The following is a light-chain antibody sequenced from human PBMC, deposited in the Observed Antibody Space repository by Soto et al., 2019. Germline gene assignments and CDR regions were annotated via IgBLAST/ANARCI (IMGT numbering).Light chain of an antibody. V-gene: IGLV2-14*01. Sequence: CTLTLPASVSASPGQSTTISCIGTYSDVGGYKHVSWYQQHPGKAPKLIIFEASNRPSGISNRFSGSKYGNTASLTISGLQAEDEADYYCSSYTSSSTLYIFGTGTKVTVL. CDR1: YSDVGGYKH. CDR2: EAS. CDR3: SSYTSSSTLYI. J-gene: IGLJ1*01.